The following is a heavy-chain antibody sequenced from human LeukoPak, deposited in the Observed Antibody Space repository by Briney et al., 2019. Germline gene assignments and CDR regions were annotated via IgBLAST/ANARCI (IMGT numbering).Heavy chain of an antibody. V-gene: IGHV4-39*07. CDR1: GGSISSSSYY. J-gene: IGHJ4*02. Sequence: PSETLSLTCTVSGGSISSSSYYWGWIRQPPGKGLEWIGSIYYSGSTYYNPSLKSRVTISVDTSKNQFSLKLSSVTAAGTAVYYCARGYCTNAVCSLGPTQAWGQGTLVTVSS. CDR2: IYYSGST. D-gene: IGHD2-8*01. CDR3: ARGYCTNAVCSLGPTQA.